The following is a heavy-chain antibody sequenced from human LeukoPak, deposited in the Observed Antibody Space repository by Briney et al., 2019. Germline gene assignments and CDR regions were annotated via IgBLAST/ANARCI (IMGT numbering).Heavy chain of an antibody. Sequence: SETLSLTCTVSGGSISSSSYYWGWIRQPPGKGLEWIGSIYYSGSTYYNPPLKSRVTISVDTSKNQFSLKLSSVTAADTAVYYCARGIAAAGYYFDYWGQGTLVTVSS. CDR3: ARGIAAAGYYFDY. J-gene: IGHJ4*02. CDR2: IYYSGST. CDR1: GGSISSSSYY. V-gene: IGHV4-39*01. D-gene: IGHD6-13*01.